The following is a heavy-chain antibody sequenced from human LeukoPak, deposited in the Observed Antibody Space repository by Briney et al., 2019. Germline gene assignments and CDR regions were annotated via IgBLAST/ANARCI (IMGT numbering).Heavy chain of an antibody. CDR2: ISSSGSTI. D-gene: IGHD7-27*01. CDR3: ARVYSTGVDYYYYYYMDV. CDR1: GFTFSDYY. Sequence: GGSLRLSCAASGFTFSDYYMSWIRQAPGKGLEWVSYISSSGSTINYADSVKGRFTISRDNAKNSLYLQMNSLRAEDTAVYYCARVYSTGVDYYYYYYMDVWGKGTTVTVSS. J-gene: IGHJ6*03. V-gene: IGHV3-11*04.